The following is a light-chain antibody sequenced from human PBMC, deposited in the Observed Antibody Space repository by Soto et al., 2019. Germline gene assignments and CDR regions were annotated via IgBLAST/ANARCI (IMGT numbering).Light chain of an antibody. Sequence: DIVFTQSPGTLSLSPGERATLSCRASQIISSTYLGWYQQKPGQAPRLLIYGASSRATGIPDRFSGSGSGTDFTLTISRLEPEDFAVYYCQHYGTSLYTFGQGTKLEIK. CDR2: GAS. V-gene: IGKV3-20*01. CDR1: QIISSTY. CDR3: QHYGTSLYT. J-gene: IGKJ2*01.